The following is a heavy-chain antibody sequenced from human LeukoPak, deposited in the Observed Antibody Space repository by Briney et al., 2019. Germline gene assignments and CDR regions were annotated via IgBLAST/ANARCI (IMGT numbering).Heavy chain of an antibody. V-gene: IGHV3-23*01. J-gene: IGHJ4*02. CDR1: GFTFSSYA. CDR2: ICGSGGST. Sequence: PGGSLRLSCAASGFTFSSYAVSWVRQAPGRGLEWVPAICGSGGSTYYADSGKGRFTISRDNSKNTLYLQMNSLRAEDTAVYYCAKDSRIAVAGTEGFDYWGQGTLVTVSS. D-gene: IGHD6-19*01. CDR3: AKDSRIAVAGTEGFDY.